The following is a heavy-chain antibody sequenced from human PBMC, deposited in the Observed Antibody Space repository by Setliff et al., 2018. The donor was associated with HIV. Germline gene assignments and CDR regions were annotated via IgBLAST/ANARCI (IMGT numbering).Heavy chain of an antibody. CDR1: GASISSYY. Sequence: SETLSLTCNVSGASISSYYWTWIRQSPGNRLEWLGYITDSGSTNYNPSLRSRVTTSVDTSKNQASLRLTSVTSADTALYYCARESQQYYDILTGFNYYYGMDVWGRGITVTVSS. CDR3: ARESQQYYDILTGFNYYYGMDV. D-gene: IGHD3-9*01. J-gene: IGHJ6*02. V-gene: IGHV4-59*01. CDR2: ITDSGST.